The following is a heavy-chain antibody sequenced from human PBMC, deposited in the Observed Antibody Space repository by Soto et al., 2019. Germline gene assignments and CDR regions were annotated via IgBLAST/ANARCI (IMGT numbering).Heavy chain of an antibody. CDR1: GGTFSSYA. J-gene: IGHJ5*02. CDR2: IIPIFGTA. V-gene: IGHV1-69*13. Sequence: SVKASCKASGGTFSSYAISWVRQAPGQGLEWMGGIIPIFGTANYAQKFQGRVTITADESTSTAYMELSSLRSEDTAVYYCARGYGIEDAWFDPWGQGTLVTVSS. D-gene: IGHD2-15*01. CDR3: ARGYGIEDAWFDP.